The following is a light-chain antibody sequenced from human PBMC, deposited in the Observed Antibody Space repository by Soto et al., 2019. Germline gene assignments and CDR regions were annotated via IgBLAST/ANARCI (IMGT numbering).Light chain of an antibody. Sequence: QSVLTQPPSVSGAPGQRVTISCTGSSSNIGAGYDVHWYQQLPGTAPKLLIYGNSNRPSGVPDRFSGSKSGTSASLAITGLWAEEDTDHYCQSYDTSLRGYVFGAGINVSVL. V-gene: IGLV1-40*01. J-gene: IGLJ1*01. CDR2: GNS. CDR3: QSYDTSLRGYV. CDR1: SSNIGAGYD.